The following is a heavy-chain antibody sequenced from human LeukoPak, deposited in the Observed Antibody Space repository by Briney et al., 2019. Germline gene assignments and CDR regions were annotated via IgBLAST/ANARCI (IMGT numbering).Heavy chain of an antibody. J-gene: IGHJ4*02. V-gene: IGHV3-23*01. CDR3: ANPGRYSSGWVFPPCFDY. CDR1: GFTFSSYA. Sequence: GGSLRLSCAASGFTFSSYAMSGVRQAPGKGLEWVSAISGGGVSTYYADSLKARFTISRDNSKNTLYLQINSLRADDTAVYYCANPGRYSSGWVFPPCFDYWGQGPLVTVSS. D-gene: IGHD6-19*01. CDR2: ISGGGVST.